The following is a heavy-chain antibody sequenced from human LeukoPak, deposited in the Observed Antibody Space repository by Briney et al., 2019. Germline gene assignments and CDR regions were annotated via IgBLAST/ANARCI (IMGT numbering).Heavy chain of an antibody. CDR2: INPNSGGT. D-gene: IGHD2-21*02. J-gene: IGHJ4*02. Sequence: ASVKVSCKASGYTFTGYYMHWVRQAPGQGLEWMGRINPNSGGTNYAQKFQGRVTMTRDTSISTAYMELSRPRSDDTAVYYCARTAYCGGDCYIDYWGQGTLVTVSS. V-gene: IGHV1-2*06. CDR1: GYTFTGYY. CDR3: ARTAYCGGDCYIDY.